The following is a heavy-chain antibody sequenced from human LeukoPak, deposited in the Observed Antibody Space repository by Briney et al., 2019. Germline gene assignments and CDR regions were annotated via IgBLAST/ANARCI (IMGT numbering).Heavy chain of an antibody. Sequence: ASVTVSCKASGYTFTGYYMHWVRQAPGQGLEWMGWINPNSGGTNYAQKFQGRVTMTRDTSISTAYMELSRLRSDDTAVYYCAREGSSGYYYFDYWGQGTLVTVSS. J-gene: IGHJ4*02. V-gene: IGHV1-2*02. CDR3: AREGSSGYYYFDY. CDR1: GYTFTGYY. D-gene: IGHD3-22*01. CDR2: INPNSGGT.